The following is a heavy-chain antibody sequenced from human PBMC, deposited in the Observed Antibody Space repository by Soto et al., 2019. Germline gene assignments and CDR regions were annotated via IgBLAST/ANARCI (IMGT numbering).Heavy chain of an antibody. CDR1: GGSFSGYY. J-gene: IGHJ4*02. D-gene: IGHD1-26*01. V-gene: IGHV4-34*01. Sequence: PSETLSLTCAVYGGSFSGYYWSWIRQPPGNGLEWIGEINHSGSTNYNPGLKSRLTITKDTSKNQVVLTMTDLDPVDTATYFCAHRYGGNYYRWYFDSWGQGTLVTVSS. CDR3: AHRYGGNYYRWYFDS. CDR2: INHSGST.